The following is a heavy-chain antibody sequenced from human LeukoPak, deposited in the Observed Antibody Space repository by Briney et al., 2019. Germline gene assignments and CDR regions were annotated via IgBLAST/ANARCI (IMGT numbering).Heavy chain of an antibody. CDR1: GYTFTGYY. CDR2: INPNSGGT. J-gene: IGHJ4*02. CDR3: VRGPLSIGGFDQFDY. D-gene: IGHD2/OR15-2a*01. Sequence: ASVKVSCKASGYTFTGYYMHWVRQAPGQGLEWMGRINPNSGGTNYAQKFQGRVTMTRDTSISTAYMELSRLRSDDTAVYYCVRGPLSIGGFDQFDYWGQGTLVTVSS. V-gene: IGHV1-2*06.